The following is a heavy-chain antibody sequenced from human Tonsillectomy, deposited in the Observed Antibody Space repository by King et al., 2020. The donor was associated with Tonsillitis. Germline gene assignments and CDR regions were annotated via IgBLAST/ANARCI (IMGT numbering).Heavy chain of an antibody. CDR2: IYYSGST. D-gene: IGHD2-2*02. V-gene: IGHV4-30-4*01. CDR3: ARATHPRGVVGPAAIPFFNY. Sequence: VQLQESGPGLVKPSQTLSLTCTVSGGSISSADYYWSWIRQPPGKGLEWIGYIYYSGSTYYNPSLKSRVTISVDTSKNQFSLKLSSVTATDTAVFYCARATHPRGVVGPAAIPFFNYWGQGTLVTVSS. J-gene: IGHJ4*02. CDR1: GGSISSADYY.